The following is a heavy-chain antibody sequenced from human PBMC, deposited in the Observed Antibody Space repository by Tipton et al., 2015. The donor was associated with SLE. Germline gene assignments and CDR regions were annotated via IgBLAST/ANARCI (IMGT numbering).Heavy chain of an antibody. J-gene: IGHJ3*02. D-gene: IGHD1-26*01. CDR1: GYTFTIYG. CDR2: ISTYSGNT. V-gene: IGHV1-18*01. CDR3: ARSPQWEPPTFDI. Sequence: QSGPEVKNPGASVKVSCKASGYTFTIYGISWVRQAPGQGLEWMGWISTYSGNTNYAQKLQGRVAMTTDTSTSTAYMELRSLRSDDTAVYYCARSPQWEPPTFDIWGQGTVVTVSS.